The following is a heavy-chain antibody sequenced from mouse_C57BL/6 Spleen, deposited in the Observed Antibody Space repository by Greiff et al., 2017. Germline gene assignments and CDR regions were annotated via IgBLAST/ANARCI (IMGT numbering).Heavy chain of an antibody. CDR2: IYPGDGDT. CDR1: GYAFSSSW. CDR3: ARSHAMDY. Sequence: VQLQQSGPELVKPGASVKISCKASGYAFSSSWMNWVKQRPGKGLGWIGRIYPGDGDTNYNGKFKGKATLTADKSSSTAYMQLSSLTSEDSAVYFCARSHAMDYWGQGTSVTVSS. J-gene: IGHJ4*01. V-gene: IGHV1-82*01.